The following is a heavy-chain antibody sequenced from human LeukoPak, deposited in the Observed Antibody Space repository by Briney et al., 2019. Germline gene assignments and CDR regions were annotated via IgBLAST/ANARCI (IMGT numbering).Heavy chain of an antibody. CDR1: GGSISSSSYY. Sequence: SETLSLTCTVSGGSISSSSYYWGWIRQPPGKGLEWIGSIYYSGSTYYNPSLKSRVTISVDTSKNQFSLKLSSVTAADTAVYYCARQFRGATEEPGDYWGQGTLVTVSS. J-gene: IGHJ4*02. D-gene: IGHD5-24*01. V-gene: IGHV4-39*01. CDR3: ARQFRGATEEPGDY. CDR2: IYYSGST.